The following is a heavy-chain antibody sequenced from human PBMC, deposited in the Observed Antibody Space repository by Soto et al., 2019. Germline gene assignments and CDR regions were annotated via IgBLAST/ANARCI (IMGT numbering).Heavy chain of an antibody. CDR3: ARLGGNCDATGCYGYYVMDV. CDR1: GGSISISNYQ. CDR2: IYYTGNT. J-gene: IGHJ6*02. D-gene: IGHD2-2*01. V-gene: IGHV4-39*01. Sequence: QLQLQESGPGLMKPSETLSLTCSVSGGSISISNYQWGWIRQSPGKELEWIASIYYTGNTYYNPSLKCRVTMSIDTSKNQFSLKVSSVTAADTAVYYCARLGGNCDATGCYGYYVMDVWGQGTTVTVSS.